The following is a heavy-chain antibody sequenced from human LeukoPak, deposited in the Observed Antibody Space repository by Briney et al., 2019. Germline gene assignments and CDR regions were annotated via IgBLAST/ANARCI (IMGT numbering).Heavy chain of an antibody. CDR1: GYSISSGYY. CDR2: IYHSGST. CDR3: ARLITMVRGVIISSDAGWFDP. Sequence: PSETLSLTCTVSGYSISSGYYWGWIRQPPGKGLEWIGSIYHSGSTYYNPSLKSRVTISVDTSKNQFSLKLSSVTAVDTAVYYCARLITMVRGVIISSDAGWFDPWGQGTLVTVSS. J-gene: IGHJ5*02. V-gene: IGHV4-38-2*02. D-gene: IGHD3-10*01.